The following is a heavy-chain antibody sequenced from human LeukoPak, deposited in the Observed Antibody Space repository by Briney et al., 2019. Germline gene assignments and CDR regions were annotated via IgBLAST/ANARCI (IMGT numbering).Heavy chain of an antibody. CDR1: GGSISSYY. D-gene: IGHD5-24*01. Sequence: SETLSLTCTVSGGSISSYYWSWIRQPPGKGLEWIGYIYYSGSTNYNPSLKSRVTLSVDTSKNQFSLKLSSVTAADTAVYYCARGSREMATIFDYWGQGTLVTVSS. CDR3: ARGSREMATIFDY. CDR2: IYYSGST. V-gene: IGHV4-59*01. J-gene: IGHJ4*02.